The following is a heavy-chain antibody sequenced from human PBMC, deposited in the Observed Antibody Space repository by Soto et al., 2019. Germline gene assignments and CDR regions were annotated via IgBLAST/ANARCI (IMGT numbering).Heavy chain of an antibody. CDR1: GGSISSYY. V-gene: IGHV4-59*08. J-gene: IGHJ4*02. D-gene: IGHD1-26*01. CDR3: ARRWGAAVDY. CDR2: IYYSGST. Sequence: QVQLQESGPGLVKPSETLSLTCTVSGGSISSYYWSWIRQPPGKGLEWIGYIYYSGSTNYNPSLTRRVTISVDTSKNQFTLKLCSVTAADTAVYYCARRWGAAVDYWGQGTLVTVSS.